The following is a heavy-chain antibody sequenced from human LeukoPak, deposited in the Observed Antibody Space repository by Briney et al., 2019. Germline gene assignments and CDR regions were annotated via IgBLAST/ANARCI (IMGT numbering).Heavy chain of an antibody. J-gene: IGHJ6*02. CDR2: IYPGDSDT. D-gene: IGHD2-8*01. V-gene: IGHV5-51*01. Sequence: GESLKISCKGSGYSFTTYWIGWVRQMPGKGLEWMGFIYPGDSDTGYSPSFQGQVIISVDKSISTAYLQWSSLRASDTAMYYCVRRQGYCTNGVCYTQYGMDVWGQGTTVTVSS. CDR3: VRRQGYCTNGVCYTQYGMDV. CDR1: GYSFTTYW.